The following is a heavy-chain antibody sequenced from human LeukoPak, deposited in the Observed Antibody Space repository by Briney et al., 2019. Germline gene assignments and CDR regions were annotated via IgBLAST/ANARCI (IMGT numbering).Heavy chain of an antibody. D-gene: IGHD3-22*01. CDR3: SRPNYYDGSGAAFDI. V-gene: IGHV1-18*01. CDR2: ISGYHGNT. J-gene: IGHJ3*02. Sequence: ASVKVSCKASGYTFTNYGISWVRQAPGQGLEWLGWISGYHGNTNYAQKFEGRVSMITDTSTSTAYMELRGLRSDDTAVYYCSRPNYYDGSGAAFDIWGQGTMVTVSS. CDR1: GYTFTNYG.